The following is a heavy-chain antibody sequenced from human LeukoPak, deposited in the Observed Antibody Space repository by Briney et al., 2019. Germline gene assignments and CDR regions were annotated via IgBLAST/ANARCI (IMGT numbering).Heavy chain of an antibody. CDR2: IYSGGST. Sequence: PGGSLRLSCAASWFTVSSNYMSWVRQAPGKGLEWVSVIYSGGSTYYADSVKGRFTISRDNSKNTLYLQMNSLRAEDTAVYYCTKVLGGSYGGDSWGQGTLVTASS. CDR3: TKVLGGSYGGDS. CDR1: WFTVSSNY. J-gene: IGHJ4*02. V-gene: IGHV3-53*01. D-gene: IGHD1-26*01.